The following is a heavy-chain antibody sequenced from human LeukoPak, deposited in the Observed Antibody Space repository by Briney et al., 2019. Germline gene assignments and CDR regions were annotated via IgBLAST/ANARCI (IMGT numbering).Heavy chain of an antibody. V-gene: IGHV1-69*13. J-gene: IGHJ4*02. CDR3: ARATGGYDILTGYEALDY. D-gene: IGHD3-9*01. Sequence: SVKVSCKASGGTFSSYAISWVRQAPGQGLEWMGGIIPIFGTANYAQKFQGRVTITADESTSTAYMELSSLRSEDTAVYYCARATGGYDILTGYEALDYWGQGTLVTVSS. CDR2: IIPIFGTA. CDR1: GGTFSSYA.